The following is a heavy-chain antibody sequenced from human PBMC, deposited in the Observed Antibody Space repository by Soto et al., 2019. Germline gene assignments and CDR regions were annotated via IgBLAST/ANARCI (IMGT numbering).Heavy chain of an antibody. CDR2: IYYSGST. CDR1: GGSVSSDSYT. D-gene: IGHD5-12*01. V-gene: IGHV4-39*01. Sequence: QLQLQESGPGLVKPSETLSLTCTVSGGSVSSDSYTWDWIRQPPGKGLEWIGPIYYSGSTDYNPSRKSRVTISEDTSNNQFSLKVTSVTAADTAVYYGARGYGNAFDIWGRGATVTVS. J-gene: IGHJ3*02. CDR3: ARGYGNAFDI.